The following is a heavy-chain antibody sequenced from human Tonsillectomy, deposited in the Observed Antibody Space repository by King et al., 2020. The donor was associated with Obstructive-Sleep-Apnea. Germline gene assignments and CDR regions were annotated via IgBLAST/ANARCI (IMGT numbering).Heavy chain of an antibody. CDR2: IYSGGST. D-gene: IGHD3-10*01. V-gene: IGHV3-66*01. CDR3: ARDRYYYGSGSYYNGYYYGMDV. CDR1: GFTVSSNY. Sequence: VQLVESGGGLVQPGGSLRLSCAASGFTVSSNYMSWVRQAPGKGLEWVSVIYSGGSTYYADPVKGRFTISRDNSKNTLYLQMNSLRAEDTAVYYCARDRYYYGSGSYYNGYYYGMDVWGQGTTVTVSS. J-gene: IGHJ6*02.